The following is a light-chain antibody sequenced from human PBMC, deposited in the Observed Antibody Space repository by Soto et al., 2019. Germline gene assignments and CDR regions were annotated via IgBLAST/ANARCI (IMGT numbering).Light chain of an antibody. J-gene: IGKJ1*01. CDR1: QSVSSDY. V-gene: IGKV3-20*01. Sequence: DIVLTQSPGTLSLSPGERATLSCRASQSVSSDYLVWYQQKPGQAPRLLIYATSTRATGVPDRFSGRGSGTDFTLTISRLEPEDSAVYYCQQYVASSWTFGQGTKVEIK. CDR2: ATS. CDR3: QQYVASSWT.